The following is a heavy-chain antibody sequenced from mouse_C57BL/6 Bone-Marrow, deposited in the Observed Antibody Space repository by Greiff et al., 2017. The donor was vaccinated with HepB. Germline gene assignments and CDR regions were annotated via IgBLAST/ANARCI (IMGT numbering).Heavy chain of an antibody. CDR1: GYTFTSYW. J-gene: IGHJ2*01. D-gene: IGHD1-1*01. CDR2: INPSSGYT. Sequence: QVQLKQSGAELAKPGASVKLSCKASGYTFTSYWMHWVKQRPGQGLEWIGYINPSSGYTKYNQKFKDKATLTADKSSSTAYMQLSSLTYEDSAVYYCAREDYGSSYYFDYWGQGTTLTVSS. V-gene: IGHV1-7*01. CDR3: AREDYGSSYYFDY.